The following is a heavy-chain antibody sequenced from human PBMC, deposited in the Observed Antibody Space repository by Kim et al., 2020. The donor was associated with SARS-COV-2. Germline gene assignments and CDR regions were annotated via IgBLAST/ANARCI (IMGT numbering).Heavy chain of an antibody. CDR2: IIPIFGTA. CDR3: AIGLGLLVFPYYYMDV. J-gene: IGHJ6*03. D-gene: IGHD1-7*01. V-gene: IGHV1-69*13. Sequence: SVKVSCKASGGTFSSYAISWVRQAPVQGLEWMGGIIPIFGTANYAQKFQGRVTITADESTSTAYMELSSLRSEDTAVYYCAIGLGLLVFPYYYMDVWGKGTTVTVSS. CDR1: GGTFSSYA.